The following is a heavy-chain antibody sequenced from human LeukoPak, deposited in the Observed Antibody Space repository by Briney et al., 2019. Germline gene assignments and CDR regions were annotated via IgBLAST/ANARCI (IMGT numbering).Heavy chain of an antibody. CDR3: ARFNDILTGADY. Sequence: EASVKVSCKASGYTFTRYDINWVRQATGQGLEWMGWMNANSGNTGYAQKFQGRVTMTRNTSISTAYMELSSLRSEDTAVYYCARFNDILTGADYWGQGTLVTVSS. CDR1: GYTFTRYD. CDR2: MNANSGNT. D-gene: IGHD3-9*01. J-gene: IGHJ4*02. V-gene: IGHV1-8*01.